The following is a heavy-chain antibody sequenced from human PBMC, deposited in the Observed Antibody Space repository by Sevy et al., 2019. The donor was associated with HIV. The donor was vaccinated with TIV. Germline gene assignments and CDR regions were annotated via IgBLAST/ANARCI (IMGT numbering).Heavy chain of an antibody. CDR2: ISKDGRND. Sequence: GGSLRLSCAASGFNFSPYAMHWVRQAPGKGLEWVAVISKDGRNDNYVDSVKGRFTVSRDNAKHAMYLQMNSLRLEDTAVYYCAKDGYYYDSRSHDWFDPWGQGTLVTVSS. V-gene: IGHV3-30*18. D-gene: IGHD3-22*01. CDR3: AKDGYYYDSRSHDWFDP. J-gene: IGHJ5*02. CDR1: GFNFSPYA.